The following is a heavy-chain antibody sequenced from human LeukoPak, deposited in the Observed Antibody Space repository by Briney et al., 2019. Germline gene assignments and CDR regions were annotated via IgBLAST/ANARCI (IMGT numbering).Heavy chain of an antibody. V-gene: IGHV4-34*01. CDR2: INHSGST. D-gene: IGHD5-18*01. CDR1: GGSFSGYY. Sequence: SETLSLTCAVYGGSFSGYYWIWIRQPPGKGLEGIGEINHSGSTNYNPSLKSRVTISVDTSKNQFSLKLSSVTAADPDVYYCARGVDTAMAVVRGLFYYMDVWGKGTTVTVSS. J-gene: IGHJ6*03. CDR3: ARGVDTAMAVVRGLFYYMDV.